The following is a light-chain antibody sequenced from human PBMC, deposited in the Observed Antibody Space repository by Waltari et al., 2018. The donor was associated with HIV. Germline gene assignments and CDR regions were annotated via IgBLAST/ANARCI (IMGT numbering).Light chain of an antibody. CDR3: QAWDNTIAV. CDR2: ERN. V-gene: IGLV3-1*01. Sequence: YDVSQSDPVSVSPGQSVPLSCVGDRLAGQIVTWYQLKPGRSPQLVIDERNRRASGIPDRFSASKSGKTATLTIRGIQPADEGQYFCQAWDNTIAVFGGGT. CDR1: RLAGQI. J-gene: IGLJ2*01.